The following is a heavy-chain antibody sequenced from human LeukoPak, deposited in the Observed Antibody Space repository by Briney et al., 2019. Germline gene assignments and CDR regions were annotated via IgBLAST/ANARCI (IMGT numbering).Heavy chain of an antibody. CDR1: GFTFSSYW. CDR2: IKQDGSEK. D-gene: IGHD6-19*01. V-gene: IGHV3-7*03. J-gene: IGHJ3*02. CDR3: ARDKQDYSSGWANDAFDI. Sequence: GGSLRLSCAASGFTFSSYWMSWVRQAPGKGLEWVANIKQDGSEKYYVDSVKGRFTISRDNAKNSLYLQMNSLRAEDTAVYYCARDKQDYSSGWANDAFDIWGQGTMVTVSS.